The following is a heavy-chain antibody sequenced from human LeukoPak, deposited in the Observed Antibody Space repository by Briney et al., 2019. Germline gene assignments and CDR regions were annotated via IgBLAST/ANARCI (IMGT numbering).Heavy chain of an antibody. Sequence: SETLSLTCTVSGGSISSYYWSWIRQPPGKGLEWIGSIYYSGSTYYNPSLKSRVTISVDTSKNQFSLKLSSVTAADTAVYYCASDPDYDYFDYWGQGTLVTVSS. V-gene: IGHV4-39*07. J-gene: IGHJ4*02. CDR2: IYYSGST. CDR3: ASDPDYDYFDY. CDR1: GGSISSYY. D-gene: IGHD3-16*01.